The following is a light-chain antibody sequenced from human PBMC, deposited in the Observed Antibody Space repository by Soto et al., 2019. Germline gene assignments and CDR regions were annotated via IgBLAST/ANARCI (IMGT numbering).Light chain of an antibody. CDR2: ANG. CDR1: SSNIGAGYD. V-gene: IGLV1-40*01. J-gene: IGLJ1*01. Sequence: QCVLRQSPSVSAAPGHRFTISCTGSSSNIGAGYDVHWYQQLPGTAPKLLIYANGNRPSGVPDRFSGSKSGTSASLAITGLQAEDEADYYCQSYDRSLSGYVLGTGTKVTVL. CDR3: QSYDRSLSGYV.